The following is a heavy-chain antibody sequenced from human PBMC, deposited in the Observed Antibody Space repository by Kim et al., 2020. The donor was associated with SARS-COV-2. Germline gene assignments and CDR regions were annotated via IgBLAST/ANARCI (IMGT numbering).Heavy chain of an antibody. D-gene: IGHD4-17*01. Sequence: GGSLRLSCAASGFTFSSYAMHWVRQAPGKGLEWVAVISYDGSNKYYADSVKGRFTISRDNSKNTLYLQMNSLRAEDTAVYYCARVEAVTYIELGYYYYGMDVWGQGTTVTVSS. V-gene: IGHV3-30*04. J-gene: IGHJ6*02. CDR3: ARVEAVTYIELGYYYYGMDV. CDR1: GFTFSSYA. CDR2: ISYDGSNK.